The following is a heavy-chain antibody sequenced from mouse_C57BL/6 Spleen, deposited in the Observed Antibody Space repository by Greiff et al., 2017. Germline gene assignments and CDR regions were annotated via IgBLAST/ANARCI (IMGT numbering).Heavy chain of an antibody. CDR1: GYTFTSYD. CDR3: ARSNWDAY. D-gene: IGHD4-1*01. Sequence: VQLVESGPELVKPGASVKLSCKASGYTFTSYDINWVKQRPGQGLEWIGWIYPRDGSTKYNEKFKGKATLTVDTSSSTAYMELHSLTSEDSAVYFCARSNWDAYWGQGTLVTVSA. V-gene: IGHV1-85*01. J-gene: IGHJ3*01. CDR2: IYPRDGST.